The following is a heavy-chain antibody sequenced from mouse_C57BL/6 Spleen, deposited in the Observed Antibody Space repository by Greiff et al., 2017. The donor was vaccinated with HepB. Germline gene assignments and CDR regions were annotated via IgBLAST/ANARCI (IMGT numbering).Heavy chain of an antibody. CDR3: ARGRLLDY. Sequence: EVQVVESGGGLVKPGGSLKLSCAASGFTFSSYAMSWVRQTPEKRLEWVATISDGGSYTYYPDNVKGRFTISRDNAKNNLYLQMSHLKSEDTAMYYCARGRLLDYWGQGTTLTVSS. J-gene: IGHJ2*01. CDR1: GFTFSSYA. D-gene: IGHD2-3*01. CDR2: ISDGGSYT. V-gene: IGHV5-4*01.